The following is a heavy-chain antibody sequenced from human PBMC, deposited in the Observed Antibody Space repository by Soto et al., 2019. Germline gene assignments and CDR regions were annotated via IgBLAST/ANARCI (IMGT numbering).Heavy chain of an antibody. Sequence: EVHLVESGGGLVQPGGSLRLSCVASGFTFSSYWMHWVRQAPGKGLVWVSSISNDGTSIYADPVKGRFTISRDNAKNTLYLQMNSLRDADTAVYYCERLPNKSPQNWGQGTLVIVSP. CDR3: ERLPNKSPQN. CDR2: ISNDGTS. J-gene: IGHJ1*01. CDR1: GFTFSSYW. V-gene: IGHV3-74*01.